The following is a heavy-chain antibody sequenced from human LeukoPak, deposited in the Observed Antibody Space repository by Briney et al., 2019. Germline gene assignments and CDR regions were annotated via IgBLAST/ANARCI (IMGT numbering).Heavy chain of an antibody. D-gene: IGHD4-17*01. CDR2: IRYDGRNK. CDR3: EKEWKPVNSPIWFDP. J-gene: IGHJ5*02. Sequence: PGGSLRLSCAASGFTFSSYGMHWVRQAPGKWLEWVAFIRYDGRNKYYADSVKGRFTISRDNSKNTLYLKMTSLRAEDTAVYYCEKEWKPVNSPIWFDPWGQGTLVTVSS. CDR1: GFTFSSYG. V-gene: IGHV3-30*02.